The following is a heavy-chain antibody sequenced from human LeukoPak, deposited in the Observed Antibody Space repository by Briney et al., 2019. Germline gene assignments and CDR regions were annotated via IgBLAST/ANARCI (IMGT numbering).Heavy chain of an antibody. Sequence: SVKVSCKASGGTFSSYAISWVRQAPGQGLEWMGGIIPIFGTANYAQKFQGRVTITADEPTSTAYMELSSLRSEDTAVYYCARARVRFLEWTPRYYFDYWGQGTLVTVSS. V-gene: IGHV1-69*13. D-gene: IGHD3-3*01. CDR2: IIPIFGTA. J-gene: IGHJ4*02. CDR1: GGTFSSYA. CDR3: ARARVRFLEWTPRYYFDY.